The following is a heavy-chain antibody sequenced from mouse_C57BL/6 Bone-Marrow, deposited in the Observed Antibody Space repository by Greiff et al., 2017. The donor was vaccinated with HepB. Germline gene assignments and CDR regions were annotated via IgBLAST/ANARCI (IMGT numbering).Heavy chain of an antibody. CDR2: IDPSDSYT. CDR1: GYTFTSYW. Sequence: QVQLQQSGAELVMPGASVKLSCKASGYTFTSYWMHWVKQRPGQGLEWIGEIDPSDSYTNYNQKFKGKSTLTVDKSSSTAYMQLSSLTSEDSAVYYCARRGSSLDWYFDVWGTGTTVTVSS. CDR3: ARRGSSLDWYFDV. D-gene: IGHD1-1*01. J-gene: IGHJ1*03. V-gene: IGHV1-69*01.